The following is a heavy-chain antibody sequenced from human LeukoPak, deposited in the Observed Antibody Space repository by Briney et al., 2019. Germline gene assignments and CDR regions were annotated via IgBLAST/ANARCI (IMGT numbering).Heavy chain of an antibody. CDR3: AKLRDSSGNYEFDY. V-gene: IGHV3-23*01. CDR1: GFTFSSYA. Sequence: GGSLRLSCAASGFTFSSYAMSWARQAPGKGLEWVSTISGSGGSTYYADSVKGRFTISRDNSKNTLYLQMDSLRAEDTAIYYCAKLRDSSGNYEFDYWGQGALVTVSS. J-gene: IGHJ4*02. CDR2: ISGSGGST. D-gene: IGHD1-26*01.